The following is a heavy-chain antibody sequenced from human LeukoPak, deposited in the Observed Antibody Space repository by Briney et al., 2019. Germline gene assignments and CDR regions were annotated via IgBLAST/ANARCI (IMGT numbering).Heavy chain of an antibody. Sequence: SETLSLTCTVSGGSISSGSYYWSWIRQPAGKGLEWIGRIYTSGSTNYNPSLKSRVTISVDTSKNQFSLKLSSVTAADTAVYYCARAPTYDSSGYYHRGVDYWGQGTLVTVSS. V-gene: IGHV4-61*02. CDR1: GGSISSGSYY. CDR2: IYTSGST. CDR3: ARAPTYDSSGYYHRGVDY. J-gene: IGHJ4*02. D-gene: IGHD3-22*01.